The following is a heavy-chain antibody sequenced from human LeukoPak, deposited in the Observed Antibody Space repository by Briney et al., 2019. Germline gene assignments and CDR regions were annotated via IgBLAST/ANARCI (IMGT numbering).Heavy chain of an antibody. V-gene: IGHV3-30-3*01. Sequence: GGSLRLSCAASGFTFTSYAMHWVRQAPGKGLEWVAVISYDGSNKYYADSVKGRFTISRDNSKNTLYLQMNSLRAEDTAVYYCARVGGAQMVRGVIIPYYFDYWGQGTLVTVSS. CDR2: ISYDGSNK. D-gene: IGHD3-10*01. CDR1: GFTFTSYA. J-gene: IGHJ4*02. CDR3: ARVGGAQMVRGVIIPYYFDY.